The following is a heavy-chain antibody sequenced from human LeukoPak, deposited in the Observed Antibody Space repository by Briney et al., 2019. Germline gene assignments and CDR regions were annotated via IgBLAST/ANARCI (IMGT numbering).Heavy chain of an antibody. V-gene: IGHV3-23*01. CDR2: ISVSGDST. CDR3: AKSPSVAGTEYYFDY. Sequence: GGSLRLSCAASGFTFSSYAMSWVRQAPGRGLEWVSGISVSGDSTYYADSVKGRFTISRDNSKNTLYLQMNSLRAEDTAVYYCAKSPSVAGTEYYFDYWGQGTLVTVSS. D-gene: IGHD1-1*01. J-gene: IGHJ4*02. CDR1: GFTFSSYA.